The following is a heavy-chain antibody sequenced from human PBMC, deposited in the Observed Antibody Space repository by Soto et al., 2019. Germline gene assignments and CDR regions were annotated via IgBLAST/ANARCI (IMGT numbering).Heavy chain of an antibody. D-gene: IGHD4-4*01. J-gene: IGHJ4*02. CDR1: GGSINSYC. Sequence: QVQLQESGPGLVKPSETLSLTCTVSGGSINSYCWSWIRQPPGKGLEWIAYIFDSGNANYNPSLKRRVTISVDTSKNQFSLTLTSVTAADTAVYYCARHRRTTVAKFYFDNWGQGALVTVSS. CDR3: ARHRRTTVAKFYFDN. CDR2: IFDSGNA. V-gene: IGHV4-59*08.